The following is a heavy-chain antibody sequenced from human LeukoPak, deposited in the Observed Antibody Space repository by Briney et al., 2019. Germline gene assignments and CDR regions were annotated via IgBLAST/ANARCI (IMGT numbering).Heavy chain of an antibody. V-gene: IGHV3-23*01. CDR1: GFTFSSYA. CDR2: ISGSGGST. D-gene: IGHD6-6*01. CDR3: AASIAARPRYYYYGMDV. Sequence: GGSLRLSCAASGFTFSSYAMSWVRQAPGKGLEWVSAISGSGGSTYYADSVKGRFTISRDNSKNTLYLQMNSLRAEDTAVYYCAASIAARPRYYYYGMDVWGQGTTVTVS. J-gene: IGHJ6*02.